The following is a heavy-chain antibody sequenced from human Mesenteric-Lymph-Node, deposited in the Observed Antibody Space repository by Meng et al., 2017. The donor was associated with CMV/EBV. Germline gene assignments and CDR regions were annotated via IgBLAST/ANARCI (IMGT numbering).Heavy chain of an antibody. CDR3: AKDLRRGTDAFDI. CDR1: GFTFSSYA. V-gene: IGHV3-23*03. J-gene: IGHJ3*02. CDR2: AHTGGGNR. D-gene: IGHD3-16*01. Sequence: GESLKISCAASGFTFSSYAMSWVRQAPGRGLEWVSIAHTGGGNRYYRESVRGRFTISRDDSKNTLFLQMNSLRVEDTAVYFCAKDLRRGTDAFDIWGQGTMVTVSS.